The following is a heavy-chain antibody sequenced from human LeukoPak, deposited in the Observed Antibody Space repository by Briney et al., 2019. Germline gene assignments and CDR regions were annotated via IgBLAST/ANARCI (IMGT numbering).Heavy chain of an antibody. D-gene: IGHD3-22*01. J-gene: IGHJ4*02. Sequence: GASVKVSCKASGYTFTSYDINWVRQATGQGLEWMGWMNPNSGNTGYAQKFQGRVTITRNTSISTAYMELSSLRSEDTAVYYCAREDSSHGYYFDYWGQGTLVTVSS. V-gene: IGHV1-8*03. CDR1: GYTFTSYD. CDR2: MNPNSGNT. CDR3: AREDSSHGYYFDY.